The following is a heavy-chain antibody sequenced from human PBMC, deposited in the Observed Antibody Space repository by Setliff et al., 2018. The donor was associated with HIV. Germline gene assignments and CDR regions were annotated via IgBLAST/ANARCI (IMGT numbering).Heavy chain of an antibody. CDR1: GEPFNGFY. CDR3: ATTGQGRAYFDF. Sequence: SETLSLTCTVSGEPFNGFYWTWIRQPPGKGLEWIGDVNPTGRPNYSPSLKSRVTMSLDTSKNQFSPNLKSVTAADTALYYCATTGQGRAYFDFWGQGSLVTVS. J-gene: IGHJ4*02. V-gene: IGHV4-34*01. CDR2: VNPTGRP. D-gene: IGHD2-21*01.